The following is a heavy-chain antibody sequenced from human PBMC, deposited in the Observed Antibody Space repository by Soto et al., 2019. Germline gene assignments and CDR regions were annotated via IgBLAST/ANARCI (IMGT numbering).Heavy chain of an antibody. Sequence: QVQLVQSESELKKPGASVKVSCKASGYTFTSYAMNWVRQAPGQGLEWMGWINTNTGNPTYAQGFTGRFVFSLDTSVSTAYLQICSLKAEDLAVYYCAREGDILPTKQPGDWFDPWGQGTLVTVSS. CDR2: INTNTGNP. V-gene: IGHV7-4-1*01. CDR3: AREGDILPTKQPGDWFDP. J-gene: IGHJ5*02. CDR1: GYTFTSYA. D-gene: IGHD3-9*01.